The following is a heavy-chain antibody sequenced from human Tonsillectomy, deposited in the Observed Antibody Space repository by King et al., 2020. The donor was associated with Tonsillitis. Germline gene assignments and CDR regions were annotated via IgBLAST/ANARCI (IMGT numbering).Heavy chain of an antibody. Sequence: QLVQSGAEVKKPGESLKISCKGSGYSFTSYWIAWVRQMPGKGLEWMGIIYPGDSDTRYSPSFQGQVTISAAKSISTAYLQWSSLKASDTAMYYCARQRAGWDGYSTNKGDWYFDLWGRGTLVTVSS. CDR3: ARQRAGWDGYSTNKGDWYFDL. V-gene: IGHV5-51*01. CDR2: IYPGDSDT. CDR1: GYSFTSYW. D-gene: IGHD5-24*01. J-gene: IGHJ2*01.